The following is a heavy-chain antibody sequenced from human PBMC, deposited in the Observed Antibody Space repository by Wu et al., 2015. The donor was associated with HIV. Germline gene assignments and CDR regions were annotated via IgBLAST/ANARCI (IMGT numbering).Heavy chain of an antibody. D-gene: IGHD3-22*01. V-gene: IGHV1-2*02. Sequence: QVQLVQSGAEVKKPGASVKVSCKASGYTFTGYYMHWVRQAPGQGLEWMGWINPNSGGTNYAQKFQGRVTMTRDTSISTAYMELSRLRSDDTAVYYCARVSHYYDSSGXRLDYWGQGTLVTVSS. CDR3: ARVSHYYDSSGXRLDY. J-gene: IGHJ4*02. CDR1: GYTFTGYY. CDR2: INPNSGGT.